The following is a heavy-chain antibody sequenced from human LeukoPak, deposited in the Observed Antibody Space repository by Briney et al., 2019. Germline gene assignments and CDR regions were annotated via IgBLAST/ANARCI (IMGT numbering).Heavy chain of an antibody. CDR3: ARRIAAAGSGFGAFDI. D-gene: IGHD6-13*01. CDR2: MYPGDSDT. Sequence: GESLKISCKSSGYGFTSHWIGWVGQMPGKGLEWMGIMYPGDSDTRYSPSFQGQVTISADKSISTAYLQWSSLKASDTAIYYCARRIAAAGSGFGAFDIWGQGTMVTVSS. V-gene: IGHV5-51*01. CDR1: GYGFTSHW. J-gene: IGHJ3*02.